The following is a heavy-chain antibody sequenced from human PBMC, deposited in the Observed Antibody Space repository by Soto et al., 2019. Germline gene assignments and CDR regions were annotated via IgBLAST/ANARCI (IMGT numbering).Heavy chain of an antibody. CDR2: ISLYHHSS. CDR3: ARELYSCGGDCPYYMDY. D-gene: IGHD2-21*02. CDR1: GYPFTDYF. Sequence: ASVKVSCKTSGYPFTDYFIHWVRQAPGQGLEWMGIISLYHHSSSYAQKFQGRLTVTADTPTTTVYMDLSSLTSEDSAVYWCARELYSCGGDCPYYMDYWGQGTLVTVSS. V-gene: IGHV1-46*01. J-gene: IGHJ4*02.